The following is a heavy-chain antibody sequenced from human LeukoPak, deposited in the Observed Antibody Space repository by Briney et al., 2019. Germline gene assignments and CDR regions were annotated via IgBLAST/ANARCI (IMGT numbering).Heavy chain of an antibody. CDR1: GYIFTSYW. V-gene: IGHV5-10-1*01. Sequence: GESLKISCQGSGYIFTSYWISWVGQMPGKGLEWMGRINPSNSYSNYNPSFQGHVTFSVDKSIATAYLQWTTLTASDTAMYYCARGGWLDDYWGQGTLVTVSS. D-gene: IGHD6-19*01. J-gene: IGHJ4*02. CDR3: ARGGWLDDY. CDR2: INPSNSYS.